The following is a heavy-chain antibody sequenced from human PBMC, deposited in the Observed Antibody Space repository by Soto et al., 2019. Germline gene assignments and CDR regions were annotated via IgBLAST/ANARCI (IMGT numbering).Heavy chain of an antibody. CDR2: IVVGSGNT. Sequence: QMQLVQSGPEVKKPGTSVKVSCKASGFTFTDSAVQWVRQARGQRLEWIGWIVVGSGNTNYAQKFQERVTITRDMSTSTAYMELSSVRAEDTAVYYCAAFYFSSTCCYPGNVFDIWGQGTVVTVSS. D-gene: IGHD2-2*01. CDR1: GFTFTDSA. V-gene: IGHV1-58*01. J-gene: IGHJ3*02. CDR3: AAFYFSSTCCYPGNVFDI.